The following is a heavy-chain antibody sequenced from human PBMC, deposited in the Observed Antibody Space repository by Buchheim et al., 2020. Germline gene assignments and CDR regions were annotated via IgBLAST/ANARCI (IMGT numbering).Heavy chain of an antibody. CDR1: GFSFSTYA. Sequence: EVQLLESGGGLVQPGGSLRLSCAASGFSFSTYAMGWVRQAPGKGLEWVSSIRNSGGTTYYANSVNGRFTISRDNSRDTLYLQMNSLGAEDTAVYFCTKGSNWGSGYYFDHWGQGAL. D-gene: IGHD7-27*01. CDR3: TKGSNWGSGYYFDH. J-gene: IGHJ4*02. V-gene: IGHV3-23*01. CDR2: IRNSGGTT.